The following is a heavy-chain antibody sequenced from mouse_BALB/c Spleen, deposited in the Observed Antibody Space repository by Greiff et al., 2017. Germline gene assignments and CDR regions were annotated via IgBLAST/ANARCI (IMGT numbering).Heavy chain of an antibody. V-gene: IGHV1-7*01. Sequence: VQLVESGAELAKPGASVKMSCKASGYTFTSYWMHWVKQRPGQGLEWIGYINPSTGYTEYNQKFKDKATLTADKSSSTAYMQLSSLTSEDSAVYYCARYYDALEYWGEGTTLTVSS. CDR3: ARYYDALEY. CDR2: INPSTGYT. CDR1: GYTFTSYW. J-gene: IGHJ2*01. D-gene: IGHD2-4*01.